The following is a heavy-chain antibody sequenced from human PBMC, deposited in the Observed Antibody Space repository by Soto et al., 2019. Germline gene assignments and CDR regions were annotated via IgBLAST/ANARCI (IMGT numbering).Heavy chain of an antibody. D-gene: IGHD2-2*01. Sequence: EVQLLESGGGLVQPGGSLRLSCAASGFTCSSYAMSWVRQAPGKGLEWVSAISGSGGSTYYADSVKGRFTISRDNSKNTLYLQMDSLRAEDTAVYYCAKRYCISTSCYYYYYGMDVWDQGTTVTVSS. CDR1: GFTCSSYA. J-gene: IGHJ6*02. CDR3: AKRYCISTSCYYYYYGMDV. CDR2: ISGSGGST. V-gene: IGHV3-23*01.